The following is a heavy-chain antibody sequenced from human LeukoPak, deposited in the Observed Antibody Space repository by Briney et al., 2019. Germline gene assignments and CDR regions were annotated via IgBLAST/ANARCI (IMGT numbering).Heavy chain of an antibody. CDR1: GSTFTGYY. CDR3: ARGASGVYTVTTSWFDP. V-gene: IGHV1-2*02. D-gene: IGHD4-17*01. CDR2: INTNSGGT. J-gene: IGHJ5*02. Sequence: ASVKLSCKAAGSTFTGYYINWVRQAPGQGLEWMGGINTNSGGTNYAQKFQGRVTMTRDTSISTAYMELSRLRSDDTAVYYCARGASGVYTVTTSWFDPWGQGTLVTVSS.